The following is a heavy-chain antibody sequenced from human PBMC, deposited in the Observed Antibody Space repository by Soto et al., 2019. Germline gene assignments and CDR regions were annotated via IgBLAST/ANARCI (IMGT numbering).Heavy chain of an antibody. CDR1: GYTFTSYY. CDR3: ARVLNYYDSSGYMERGYYYGMDV. J-gene: IGHJ6*02. D-gene: IGHD3-22*01. Sequence: QVQLVQSGAEVKKPGASVKVSCKASGYTFTSYYMHWVRQAPGQGLEWMGIINPSGGSTSYAQKFQGRVTMTRDTSTSTVYMELSSLRSEDTAVYYCARVLNYYDSSGYMERGYYYGMDVWGQGTTVTVSS. CDR2: INPSGGST. V-gene: IGHV1-46*01.